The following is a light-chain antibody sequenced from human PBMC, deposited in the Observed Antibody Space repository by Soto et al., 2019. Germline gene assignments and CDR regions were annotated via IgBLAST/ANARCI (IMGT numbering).Light chain of an antibody. CDR3: QQYYSVPPIT. Sequence: DIVMTQSPDSLAVSLGERATINGKSSQSVLYSSNNKNYLAWYQQKPGQPPKLLIYWGSTRESGVPDRFSGSGSGTDFTLTISSLQAEDVAVYYCQQYYSVPPITFGQGTRLEIK. CDR1: QSVLYSSNNKNY. V-gene: IGKV4-1*01. CDR2: WGS. J-gene: IGKJ5*01.